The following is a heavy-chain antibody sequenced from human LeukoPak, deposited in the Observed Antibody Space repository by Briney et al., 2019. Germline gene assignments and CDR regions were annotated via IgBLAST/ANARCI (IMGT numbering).Heavy chain of an antibody. Sequence: PSETLSLTCAVYGGSFSGYYWCWIRQPPGKGLEWIGEINHSGSTNYNPSLKSRVTISVDTSKNQFSLKLSSVTAADTAVYYCARGLGMVVVVPAAIDRSETFDPWGQGTLVTVSS. J-gene: IGHJ5*02. CDR3: ARGLGMVVVVPAAIDRSETFDP. CDR1: GGSFSGYY. CDR2: INHSGST. V-gene: IGHV4-34*01. D-gene: IGHD2-2*01.